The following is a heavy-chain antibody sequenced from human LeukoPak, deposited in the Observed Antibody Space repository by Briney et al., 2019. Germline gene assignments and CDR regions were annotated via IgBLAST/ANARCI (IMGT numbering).Heavy chain of an antibody. Sequence: AGGSLRLSCAASGFTVSSNYMSWVRQAPGKGLERVSVIYSGGSTYYADSVKGRFTISRDNSKNTLYLQMNSLRAEDTAVYYCARDLPGGRFDPWGQGTLVTVSS. CDR2: IYSGGST. CDR3: ARDLPGGRFDP. CDR1: GFTVSSNY. J-gene: IGHJ5*02. D-gene: IGHD1-14*01. V-gene: IGHV3-66*01.